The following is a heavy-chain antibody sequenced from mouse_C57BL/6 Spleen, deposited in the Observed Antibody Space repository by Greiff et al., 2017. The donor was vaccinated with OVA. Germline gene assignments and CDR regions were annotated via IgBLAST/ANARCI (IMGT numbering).Heavy chain of an antibody. J-gene: IGHJ1*03. V-gene: IGHV1-82*01. Sequence: QVQLQQSGPELVKPGASVKLSCKASGYAFSSSWMNWVKQRPGKGLEWIGRIYPGDGDTNYNGKFKGKATLTADKSSSTAYMQLSSLTSEDSAVYFCARDGDDDVWGTGTTVTVSS. D-gene: IGHD2-13*01. CDR2: IYPGDGDT. CDR3: ARDGDDDV. CDR1: GYAFSSSW.